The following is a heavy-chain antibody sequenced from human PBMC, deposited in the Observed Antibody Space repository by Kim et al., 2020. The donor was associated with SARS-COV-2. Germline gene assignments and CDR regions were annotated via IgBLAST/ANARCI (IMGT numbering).Heavy chain of an antibody. CDR1: GFTFSSYA. V-gene: IGHV3-23*01. Sequence: GGSPRLSCAASGFTFSSYAMGWVRQAPGKGLEWVSAISGSGGSTYYADSVKGRFTISRDNSKNTLYLQMNSLRVEDTAVYYCAKHRDTYGSFDYWGQGTLVTVSS. D-gene: IGHD5-18*01. CDR2: ISGSGGST. J-gene: IGHJ4*02. CDR3: AKHRDTYGSFDY.